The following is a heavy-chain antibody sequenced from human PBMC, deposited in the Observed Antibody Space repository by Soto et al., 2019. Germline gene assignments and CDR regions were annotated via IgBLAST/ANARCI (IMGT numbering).Heavy chain of an antibody. J-gene: IGHJ6*02. CDR3: ARGAFITMIGRYYGMDV. V-gene: IGHV1-69*01. CDR2: IIPIFGTA. Sequence: QVQLVQSGAEVKKPGSSVKVSCKASGGTFSSYAISWVRQAPGQGLEWMGGIIPIFGTANYAQKFQGRVTITADESTSTDYMELSSLRSEDTAVYYCARGAFITMIGRYYGMDVWGQGTTVTVSS. D-gene: IGHD3-22*01. CDR1: GGTFSSYA.